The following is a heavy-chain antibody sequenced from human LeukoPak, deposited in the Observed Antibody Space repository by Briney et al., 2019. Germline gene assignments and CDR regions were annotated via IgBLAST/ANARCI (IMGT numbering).Heavy chain of an antibody. V-gene: IGHV3-30*03. CDR2: ISYDGSNK. CDR1: GFTFSSYG. J-gene: IGHJ4*02. D-gene: IGHD3-22*01. Sequence: PGGSLRLSCAASGFTFSSYGMHWVRQAPGKGLEWVAVISYDGSNKYYADSVKGRFTISRDNSKNTLYLQMNSLRAEDTAVYYCARLYYDSSGYYQICYFDYWGQGTLVTVSS. CDR3: ARLYYDSSGYYQICYFDY.